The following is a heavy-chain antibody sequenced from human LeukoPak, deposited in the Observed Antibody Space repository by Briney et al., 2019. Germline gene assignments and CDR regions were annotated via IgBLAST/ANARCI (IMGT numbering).Heavy chain of an antibody. CDR2: IKPDGSEK. CDR3: ARDYYYGSGSYLK. Sequence: GGSLRLSCAASGFTFTNYWMSWVRQAPGKGLEWVANIKPDGSEKYYVDSVKGRFTISRDNANNSLYLQMNSLRAEDTAVYYCARDYYYGSGSYLKWGQGTLVTVSS. D-gene: IGHD3-10*01. J-gene: IGHJ4*02. CDR1: GFTFTNYW. V-gene: IGHV3-7*01.